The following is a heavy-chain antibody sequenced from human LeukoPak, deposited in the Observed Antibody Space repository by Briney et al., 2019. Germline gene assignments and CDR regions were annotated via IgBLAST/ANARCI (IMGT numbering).Heavy chain of an antibody. CDR2: IYYSGST. J-gene: IGHJ6*02. V-gene: IGHV4-4*02. CDR3: ARDNSVLGSSGYLGYYYYGMDV. Sequence: KPSETLSLTCAVSGDSLRSSDWWTWVRQPPGKGLEWIGYIYYSGSTNYNPSLKSRVTISVDTSKIQFSLKLSSVTAADTAVYYCARDNSVLGSSGYLGYYYYGMDVWGQGTTVTVFS. D-gene: IGHD6-19*01. CDR1: GDSLRSSDW.